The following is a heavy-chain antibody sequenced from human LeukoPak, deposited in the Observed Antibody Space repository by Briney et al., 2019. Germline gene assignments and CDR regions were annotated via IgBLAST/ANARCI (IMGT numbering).Heavy chain of an antibody. J-gene: IGHJ4*02. D-gene: IGHD3-3*01. Sequence: SETLSLTCAVYGGSFSGYYWSWIRQPPGKGLEWIGEINHSGSTNYNPSLKSRVTISVDTSKNQFSLKLSSVTAADTAVYYCARETNDFWSGYNYWGQGTLVTVSS. CDR3: ARETNDFWSGYNY. CDR1: GGSFSGYY. CDR2: INHSGST. V-gene: IGHV4-34*01.